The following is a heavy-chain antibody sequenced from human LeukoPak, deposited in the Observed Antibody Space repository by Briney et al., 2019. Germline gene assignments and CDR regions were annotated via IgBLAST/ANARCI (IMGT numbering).Heavy chain of an antibody. CDR2: IYSDGST. V-gene: IGHV3-53*01. J-gene: IGHJ4*02. D-gene: IGHD2-15*01. CDR1: GFTVSSNY. Sequence: GGSLRLSCAASGFTVSSNYMSWVRQAPGKGLEWVSVIYSDGSTYYADSVKGRFTISRDNSKNTLYLQMTSLRAEGTAMYYCARRGSGGRSIDYWGQGTLVTVSS. CDR3: ARRGSGGRSIDY.